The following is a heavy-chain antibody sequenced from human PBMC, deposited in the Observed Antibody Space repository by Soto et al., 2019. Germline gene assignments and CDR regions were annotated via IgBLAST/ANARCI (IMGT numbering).Heavy chain of an antibody. CDR1: GFTFSSYA. CDR3: AKDLNTMIVVVIRGRSRSFDL. V-gene: IGHV3-23*01. Sequence: PGGSLRLSCAASGFTFSSYAMSWVRQAPGKGLEWVSAISGSGGSTYYADSVKGRFTISRDNSKNTLYLQMNSLRAEDTAVYYCAKDLNTMIVVVIRGRSRSFDLWGRGTLVTVSS. D-gene: IGHD3-22*01. CDR2: ISGSGGST. J-gene: IGHJ2*01.